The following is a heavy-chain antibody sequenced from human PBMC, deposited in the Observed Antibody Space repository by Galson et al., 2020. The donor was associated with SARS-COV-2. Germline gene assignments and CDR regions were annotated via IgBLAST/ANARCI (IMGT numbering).Heavy chain of an antibody. V-gene: IGHV1-18*01. CDR1: SYTFTSYG. D-gene: IGHD3-10*01. Sequence: ASVKVSCKAPSYTFTSYGISWVRQAPGQGLEWMGWNSAYNGNTTYAQKLQGRDTMTTDTSTSTAYMELRSMRSDDTAVYYCAIGTVLLWFGELLNYWGQGTLVTVSS. CDR2: NSAYNGNT. J-gene: IGHJ4*02. CDR3: AIGTVLLWFGELLNY.